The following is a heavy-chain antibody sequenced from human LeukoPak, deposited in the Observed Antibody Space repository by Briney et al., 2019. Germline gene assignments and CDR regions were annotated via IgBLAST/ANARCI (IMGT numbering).Heavy chain of an antibody. CDR3: AKDNYYGSGSYVDY. V-gene: IGHV3-9*01. D-gene: IGHD3-10*01. CDR2: ISWNSGDI. Sequence: GGSLRLSCAASGFTLDDYAMHWVRHVPGKGLEWVSGISWNSGDIGYADSVKGRFTISRDNAKNSLYLQMNSLRAEDTALYYCAKDNYYGSGSYVDYWGQGTLVTVSS. J-gene: IGHJ4*02. CDR1: GFTLDDYA.